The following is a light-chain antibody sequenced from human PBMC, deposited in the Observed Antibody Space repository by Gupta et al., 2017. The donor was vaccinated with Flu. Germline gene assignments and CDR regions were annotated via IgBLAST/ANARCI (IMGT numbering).Light chain of an antibody. J-gene: IGKJ2*01. CDR1: QGGYGD. Sequence: TFTSTPTGNEANISSDTHQGGYGDMTWYQQKPGEAPSFIIQEASTRAPGFPPRFSGRESGTDFTLTIINIGTEDVAYYSCRQYATCPYSFGQGTKVEIK. V-gene: IGKV5-2*01. CDR2: EAS. CDR3: RQYATCPYS.